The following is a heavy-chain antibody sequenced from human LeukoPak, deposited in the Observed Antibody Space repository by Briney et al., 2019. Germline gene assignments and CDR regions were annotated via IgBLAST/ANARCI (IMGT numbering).Heavy chain of an antibody. J-gene: IGHJ5*02. CDR3: ARDNSVGDIAWWFDP. D-gene: IGHD3-16*02. V-gene: IGHV3-7*03. CDR2: INLDGTRK. CDR1: GFTFSSYW. Sequence: GGSLRLSCAASGFTFSSYWMSWVRQAPGKGLEGVALINLDGTRKYYVDSVQGRFTISRDNVKNSLYLQMNSLRSEDTAVYYCARDNSVGDIAWWFDPWGQGTLVTVSS.